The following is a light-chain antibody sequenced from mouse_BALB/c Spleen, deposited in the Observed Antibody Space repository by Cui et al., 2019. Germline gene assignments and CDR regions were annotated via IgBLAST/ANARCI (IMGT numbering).Light chain of an antibody. J-gene: IGKJ4*01. V-gene: IGKV4-68*01. Sequence: QLVLTQYQALMTTSPGEKVTITCSASSSLSYMYWYQQKPRSSPKPWIYLTSNLASGVPARFSGSGSGTSYSFTISSMEAEDAATYYCQQWSSNPPIFTFGSGTKLEIK. CDR2: LTS. CDR3: QQWSSNPPIFT. CDR1: SSLSY.